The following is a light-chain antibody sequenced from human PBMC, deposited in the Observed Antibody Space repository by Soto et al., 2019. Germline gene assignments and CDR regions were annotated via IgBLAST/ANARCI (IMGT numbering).Light chain of an antibody. J-gene: IGKJ1*01. Sequence: EIVMTQSPATLSVSPGERATLSCRASQSVGSNFAWYQQKPGQAPRLLIYGASTMATGVPARFSGSGSGTEFSLTISSLQAEDFAIYFCQQYNNWPPDRTFGQGTKVEIK. V-gene: IGKV3-15*01. CDR2: GAS. CDR3: QQYNNWPPDRT. CDR1: QSVGSN.